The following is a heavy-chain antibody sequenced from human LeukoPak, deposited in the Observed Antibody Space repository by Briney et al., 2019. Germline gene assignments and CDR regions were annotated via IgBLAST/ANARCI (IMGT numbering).Heavy chain of an antibody. CDR2: ISGSGGST. CDR3: ARDPTSSTSRFDP. V-gene: IGHV3-23*01. CDR1: GFTFSSYA. Sequence: GGSLRLSCAASGFTFSSYAMSWVRQAPGKGLEWVSAISGSGGSTYYADSVKGRFTISRDNSKNSLYLQMNSLRAEDTAVYYCARDPTSSTSRFDPWGQGTLVTVSS. D-gene: IGHD2-2*01. J-gene: IGHJ5*02.